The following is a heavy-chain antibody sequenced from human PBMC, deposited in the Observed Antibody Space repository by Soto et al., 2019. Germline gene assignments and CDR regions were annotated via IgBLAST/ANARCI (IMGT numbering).Heavy chain of an antibody. CDR2: GDSSGST. CDR3: ARHSAMFE. Sequence: PSETLSLTCSVYGDSISSSDYYWAWIRQPPGGGLEWLGSGDSSGSTYYNPSVESRVTVAVDTSRNQFSLSLTSVTAADTALYYCARHSAMFEWGQGTLVTVSS. D-gene: IGHD3-10*02. V-gene: IGHV4-39*01. CDR1: GDSISSSDYY. J-gene: IGHJ4*02.